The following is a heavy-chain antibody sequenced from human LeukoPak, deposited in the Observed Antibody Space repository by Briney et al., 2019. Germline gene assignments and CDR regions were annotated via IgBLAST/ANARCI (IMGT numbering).Heavy chain of an antibody. J-gene: IGHJ4*02. CDR2: ISGSGGST. D-gene: IGHD2-2*01. Sequence: GGSLRLSCAASGFTFSSYAMSWVRQAPGKGLEWVSAISGSGGSTYYADSVKGRFTISRDNSKNTLYLQMNSLRAEDTAVYYCASEVGYCSSTSCPPGYFDFWGQGTLVTVSS. CDR3: ASEVGYCSSTSCPPGYFDF. CDR1: GFTFSSYA. V-gene: IGHV3-23*01.